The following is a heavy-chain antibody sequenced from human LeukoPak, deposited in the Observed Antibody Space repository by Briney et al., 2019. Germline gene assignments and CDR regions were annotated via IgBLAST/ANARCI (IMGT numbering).Heavy chain of an antibody. J-gene: IGHJ3*02. CDR2: ISGSGGST. D-gene: IGHD6-13*01. CDR1: GFTFSSYA. Sequence: AGGSLRLSCAASGFTFSSYAMSWVRQAPGKGLEWVSAISGSGGSTYYADSVKGRSTISRDNSKNTLYLQMSSLRAEDTAVYYCAKGQQQLVLGGAFDIWGQGTMVTVSS. V-gene: IGHV3-23*01. CDR3: AKGQQQLVLGGAFDI.